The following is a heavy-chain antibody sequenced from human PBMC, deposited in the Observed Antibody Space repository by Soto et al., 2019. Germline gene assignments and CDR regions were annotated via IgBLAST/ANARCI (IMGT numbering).Heavy chain of an antibody. J-gene: IGHJ4*02. Sequence: GSLRLSCAASGFTFSSYAMSWVRQAPGKGLEWVSGITNSGGSTYYAESVKGRFTISRDNSKNTLYLQVNSLRAEDTAVYYCAKPPRNTEGYWGQGTLVTVSS. CDR2: ITNSGGST. D-gene: IGHD4-17*01. V-gene: IGHV3-23*01. CDR1: GFTFSSYA. CDR3: AKPPRNTEGY.